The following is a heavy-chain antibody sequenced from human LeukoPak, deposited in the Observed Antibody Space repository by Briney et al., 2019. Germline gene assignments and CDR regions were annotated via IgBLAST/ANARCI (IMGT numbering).Heavy chain of an antibody. D-gene: IGHD3-10*01. CDR1: GGSFSGYY. CDR2: INHSGST. J-gene: IGHJ4*02. Sequence: SETLSLTCAVYGGSFSGYYWSWIRQPPGKGLEWIGEINHSGSTNYNPSLKSRVTISVDTSKNQFSLKLSSVTAADTAVYYCARSAGVPAMVRGVSVPIVWGQGTLVTVSS. CDR3: ARSAGVPAMVRGVSVPIV. V-gene: IGHV4-34*01.